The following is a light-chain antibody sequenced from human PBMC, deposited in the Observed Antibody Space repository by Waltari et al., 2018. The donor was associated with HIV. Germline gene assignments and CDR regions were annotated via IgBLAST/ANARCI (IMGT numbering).Light chain of an antibody. CDR1: QSVLYNSNKKNY. V-gene: IGKV4-1*01. Sequence: DIVMTQSPDSLAVSLGERATIECKSSQSVLYNSNKKNYLAWYQHKTGQSPNLLISWAPTRESGVPDRFSGSGSETDFPLTISSLQAEDVAVYYCQQYCSVPLPFGGGTKVEIK. CDR3: QQYCSVPLP. CDR2: WAP. J-gene: IGKJ4*01.